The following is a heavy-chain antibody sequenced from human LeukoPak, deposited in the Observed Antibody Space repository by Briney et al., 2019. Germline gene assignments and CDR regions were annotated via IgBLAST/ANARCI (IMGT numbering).Heavy chain of an antibody. CDR3: ARLTVTTRGAYYYYMDV. D-gene: IGHD4-17*01. V-gene: IGHV4-39*01. CDR1: GGSISSSSYY. Sequence: SETLSLTCTVSGGSISSSSYYWGWIRQPPGKGLEWIGSIYYSGSTYYDPSLKSRVTISVDTSKNQFSLKLSSVTAADTAVYYCARLTVTTRGAYYYYMDVWGKGTTVTISS. CDR2: IYYSGST. J-gene: IGHJ6*03.